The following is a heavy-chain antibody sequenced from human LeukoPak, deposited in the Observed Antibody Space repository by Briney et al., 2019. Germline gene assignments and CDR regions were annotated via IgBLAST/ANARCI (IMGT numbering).Heavy chain of an antibody. CDR1: GYSFTSYW. CDR3: AGYRGGGDCSGGSCYSDY. CDR2: IYPGDSDT. D-gene: IGHD2-15*01. V-gene: IGHV5-51*01. Sequence: GESLKISCKGSGYSFTSYWIGWVRQMPGKGLEWMGIIYPGDSDTRYSPSFQGQVTISADKSISTAYLQWSSLKASDTAKYYCAGYRGGGDCSGGSCYSDYWGQGTLVTVSS. J-gene: IGHJ4*02.